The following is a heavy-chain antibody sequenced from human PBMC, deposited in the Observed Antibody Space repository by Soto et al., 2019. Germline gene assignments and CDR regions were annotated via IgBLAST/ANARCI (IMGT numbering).Heavy chain of an antibody. D-gene: IGHD3-3*01. Sequence: SETLSLTCTVSGGSISSYYWSWIRQPPGKGLEWIGYIYYSGSTNYNPSLKSRVTISVDTSKNQFSLKLSSVTAADTAVYYCARHVYDFWSGYQRYYYYYMDVWGKGTTVTVSS. V-gene: IGHV4-59*08. CDR2: IYYSGST. CDR1: GGSISSYY. J-gene: IGHJ6*03. CDR3: ARHVYDFWSGYQRYYYYYMDV.